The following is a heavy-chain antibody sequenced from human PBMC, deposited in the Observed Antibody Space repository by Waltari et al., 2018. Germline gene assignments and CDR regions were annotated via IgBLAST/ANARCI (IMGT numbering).Heavy chain of an antibody. V-gene: IGHV3-7*01. D-gene: IGHD2-8*02. CDR2: IKQDGSEK. CDR1: GFTFSNYW. Sequence: EVQLVESGGGLVQPGGSLRLSCAASGFTFSNYWMGWVRQAPGEGLEWVANIKQDGSEKNYVDSMKGRFTIAIDNAKNSRYLQMNSLRADDTAVYYCARSGSEHDYWGQGTLVTVSS. J-gene: IGHJ4*02. CDR3: ARSGSEHDY.